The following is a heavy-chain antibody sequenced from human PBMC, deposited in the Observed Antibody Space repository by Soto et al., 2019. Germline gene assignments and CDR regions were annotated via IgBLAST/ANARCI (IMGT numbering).Heavy chain of an antibody. D-gene: IGHD3-10*01. Sequence: PGGSLRLSCAASGFSFSHYAMHWVRQPPGKGLEWVALISYDGENQYFTDSVRGRLTISRDNSKTAVYLEMNNLRLDDTATYYCVSPHSESSNAFDLWGQGTLVTVSS. V-gene: IGHV3-30*04. CDR2: ISYDGENQ. CDR3: VSPHSESSNAFDL. J-gene: IGHJ5*02. CDR1: GFSFSHYA.